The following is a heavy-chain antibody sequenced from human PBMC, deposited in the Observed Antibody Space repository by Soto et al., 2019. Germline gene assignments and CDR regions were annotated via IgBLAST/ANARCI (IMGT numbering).Heavy chain of an antibody. Sequence: EVQLVESGGGLLKPGVSLRLSCAASGFTFSNAYMNWVRQAPGKGLEWVGRKKTKAYGGATDYAAPVRDRFSISRDDSKNTLYPQMNTLKTDDTSVYYCPNAAGTESYYYYNLDVWGQMTTVAVAS. CDR1: GFTFSNAY. D-gene: IGHD1-1*01. J-gene: IGHJ6*02. V-gene: IGHV3-15*07. CDR3: PNAAGTESYYYYNLDV. CDR2: KKTKAYGGAT.